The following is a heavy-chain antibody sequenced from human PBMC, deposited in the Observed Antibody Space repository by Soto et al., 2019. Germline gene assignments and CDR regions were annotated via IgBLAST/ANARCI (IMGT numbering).Heavy chain of an antibody. J-gene: IGHJ4*02. CDR1: GFTFSNFV. V-gene: IGHV3-23*01. CDR3: AKPIALQRWLDFDS. Sequence: GGSLRLSCAASGFTFSNFVMGWVRQAPGKGLEWVSGISGDGGTILYAVSVKGRFTISRDNSKNTLSLQMNGLRDEDTAVYYCAKPIALQRWLDFDSWGQGTLVTVSS. CDR2: ISGDGGTI. D-gene: IGHD5-18*01.